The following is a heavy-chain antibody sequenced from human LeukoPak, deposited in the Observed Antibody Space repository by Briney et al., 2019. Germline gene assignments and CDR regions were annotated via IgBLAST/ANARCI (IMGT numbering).Heavy chain of an antibody. CDR1: GFTFSSYA. CDR2: ISYDGSNK. Sequence: GRSLRLSCAASGFTFSSYAMHWVRQAPGKGLEWVAVISYDGSNKYYADTVKGRFTISRDNSKNTLYLQMNSLRVEDTAVYYCAREYTGDAFDIWGQGTMVTVSS. V-gene: IGHV3-30-3*01. J-gene: IGHJ3*02. D-gene: IGHD1-14*01. CDR3: AREYTGDAFDI.